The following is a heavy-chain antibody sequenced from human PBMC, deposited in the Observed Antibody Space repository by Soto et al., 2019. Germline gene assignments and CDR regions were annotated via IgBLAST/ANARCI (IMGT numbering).Heavy chain of an antibody. J-gene: IGHJ4*02. V-gene: IGHV4-30-2*01. Sequence: SEILSLTCAVSGGSISSGGYSWSWIRQPPGKGLEWIGYIYHSGSTYYNPSLKSRVTISVDRSKNQFSLKLSSVTAADTAVYYCAKTRAFGYAYGVGGDSFDYWGQGTLVTVSS. CDR1: GGSISSGGYS. CDR3: AKTRAFGYAYGVGGDSFDY. CDR2: IYHSGST. D-gene: IGHD5-18*01.